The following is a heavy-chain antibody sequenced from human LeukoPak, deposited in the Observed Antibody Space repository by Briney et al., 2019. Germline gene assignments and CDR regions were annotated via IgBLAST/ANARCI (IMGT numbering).Heavy chain of an antibody. CDR3: ARHGDNSGWFHWFDP. Sequence: GGSLRLSCAASGFTFSDYWMHWVRQAPRKGLVWVSRINGDGRSTSYAVSVKGRFDISRDNAKNTLYLQMNSLRVEDTAVYYCARHGDNSGWFHWFDPWGQGTLVTVSS. J-gene: IGHJ5*02. CDR1: GFTFSDYW. D-gene: IGHD6-19*01. V-gene: IGHV3-74*01. CDR2: INGDGRST.